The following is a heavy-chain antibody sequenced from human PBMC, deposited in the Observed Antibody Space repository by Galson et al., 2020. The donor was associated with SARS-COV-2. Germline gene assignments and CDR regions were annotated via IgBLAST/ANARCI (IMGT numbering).Heavy chain of an antibody. CDR1: GFTFSSYA. J-gene: IGHJ4*02. CDR2: IGGRGGRT. Sequence: GESLKISCAASGFTFSSYAMSWVRPAPGKGLEWVTAIGGRGGRTYYADSVKGRFTISGDSSKNTLYLQMNSLRAEDTAVYYCAKGPYYYGSGTYIAPLDYWGQGTLVTVSS. CDR3: AKGPYYYGSGTYIAPLDY. V-gene: IGHV3-23*01. D-gene: IGHD3-10*01.